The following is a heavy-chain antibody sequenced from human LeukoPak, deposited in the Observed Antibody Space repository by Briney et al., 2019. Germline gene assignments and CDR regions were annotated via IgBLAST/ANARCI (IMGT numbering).Heavy chain of an antibody. CDR2: IYSGGST. CDR1: GFTVSSNY. V-gene: IGHV3-66*01. CDR3: TTGPLVVGAPGDY. J-gene: IGHJ4*02. Sequence: GGSLRLSCAASGFTVSSNYMSWVRQAPGKGLEWVSVIYSGGSTYYADSVKGRFTISRDNSKNTLYLQMNSLRAEDTAVYYCTTGPLVVGAPGDYWGQGTLVTVSS. D-gene: IGHD1-26*01.